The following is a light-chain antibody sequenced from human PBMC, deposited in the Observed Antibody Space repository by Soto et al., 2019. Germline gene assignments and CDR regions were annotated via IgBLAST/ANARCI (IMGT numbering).Light chain of an antibody. Sequence: DIQMTQSPSSLSASVGDRVTITCRASQGINTFLAWYQQKAGKVPNLLIYGASNLQSGVPSRFSASGSGTDFTLTISSLQPEDVATYYCQKYDSASYTFGQGTKLEIK. CDR3: QKYDSASYT. J-gene: IGKJ2*01. CDR1: QGINTF. V-gene: IGKV1-27*01. CDR2: GAS.